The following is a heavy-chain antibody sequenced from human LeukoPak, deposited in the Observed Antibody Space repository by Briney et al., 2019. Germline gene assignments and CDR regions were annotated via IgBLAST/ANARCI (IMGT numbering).Heavy chain of an antibody. Sequence: GGSLRLSCAASGFTFSSYTINWVRQAPGKGLEWVSSISSSGSYIYYADLVKGRLTVSRDNAKNSLYLQMKSLRAEDTAVYYCARDRGSRRYNNGYSEYWGQGTLGTVSS. CDR1: GFTFSSYT. V-gene: IGHV3-21*01. J-gene: IGHJ4*02. D-gene: IGHD5-18*01. CDR3: ARDRGSRRYNNGYSEY. CDR2: ISSSGSYI.